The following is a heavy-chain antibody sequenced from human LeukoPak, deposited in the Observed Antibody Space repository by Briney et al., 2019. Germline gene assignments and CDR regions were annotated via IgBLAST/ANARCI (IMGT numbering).Heavy chain of an antibody. J-gene: IGHJ5*02. Sequence: SETLSLTCTVSGDSSSSYHWSWIRQPPGKGLEWIGYIYYSGSTNYNPSLKSQVTISVGTSKNQFSLKLSSVTAADTAVYYCARDRLYCSSTSCSGDWFDPWGQGTLVTVSS. V-gene: IGHV4-59*01. CDR2: IYYSGST. D-gene: IGHD2-2*01. CDR1: GDSSSSYH. CDR3: ARDRLYCSSTSCSGDWFDP.